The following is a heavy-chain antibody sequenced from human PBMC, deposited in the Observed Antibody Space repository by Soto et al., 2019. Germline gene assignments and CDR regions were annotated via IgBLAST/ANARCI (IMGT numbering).Heavy chain of an antibody. J-gene: IGHJ4*02. CDR1: GCTFSSYA. V-gene: IGHV1-69*06. Sequence: QVQLVQSGAGVKKPGSSVKVSCKASGCTFSSYAISWVRQAPGQGLEWMGGIIPIFGTANYAQKFQGRVTITADKSTRTADMELSSLRSEDTAVYYCARGLLEHIVVVTGSLGYWGQGTLVTVSS. D-gene: IGHD2-21*02. CDR3: ARGLLEHIVVVTGSLGY. CDR2: IIPIFGTA.